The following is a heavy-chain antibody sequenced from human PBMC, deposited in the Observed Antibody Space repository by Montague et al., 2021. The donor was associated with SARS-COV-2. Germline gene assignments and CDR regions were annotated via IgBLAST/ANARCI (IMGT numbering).Heavy chain of an antibody. D-gene: IGHD3-22*01. V-gene: IGHV4-34*01. CDR2: INQSGRN. J-gene: IGHJ4*02. CDR3: ARVAGGYYHDSSAYFDY. CDR1: GGSFSGYY. Sequence: SETLSLTCAVYGGSFSGYYWCWIRQPPGKGLEWIGEINQSGRNNXNPSLKRRVTLSVDTSTKQFSLNLSSLTAADTAAYYCARVAGGYYHDSSAYFDYWGQGSLVTVSS.